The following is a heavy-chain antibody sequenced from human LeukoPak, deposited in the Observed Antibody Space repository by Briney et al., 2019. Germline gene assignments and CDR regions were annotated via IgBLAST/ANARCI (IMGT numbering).Heavy chain of an antibody. D-gene: IGHD6-13*01. CDR3: ARGYSNDY. CDR1: GFTLSSYA. J-gene: IGHJ4*02. CDR2: ISVSGNT. Sequence: GGSLRLSCAASGFTLSSYAMSWVRQAPGKGLEWVAAISVSGNTYHEASVKGRFTISRDNSKNTLYLQMNNLRAEDTAVYYCARGYSNDYWGQGTLVTVSS. V-gene: IGHV3-23*01.